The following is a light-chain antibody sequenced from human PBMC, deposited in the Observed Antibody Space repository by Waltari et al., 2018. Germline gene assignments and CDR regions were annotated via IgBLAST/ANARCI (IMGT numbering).Light chain of an antibody. Sequence: DIQMTQSPSSLSASVGDRVTITCRASQSISYLNWYQQKPVKAPKLLIYAASSLQSGVPLRFSGSGSGTDFTLTISSLQPEDFAAYYCQQSSSTPQTFGGGTKVEVK. CDR1: QSISY. V-gene: IGKV1-39*01. CDR3: QQSSSTPQT. CDR2: AAS. J-gene: IGKJ4*01.